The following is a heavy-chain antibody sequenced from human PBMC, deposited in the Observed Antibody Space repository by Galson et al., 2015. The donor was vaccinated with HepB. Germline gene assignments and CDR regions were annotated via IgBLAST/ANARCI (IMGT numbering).Heavy chain of an antibody. CDR2: ISYDGSNK. Sequence: SLRLSCAAPGFTFSSYGMHWVRQAPGKGLEWVAVISYDGSNKYYADSVKGRFTISRDNSKNTLYLQMNSLRAEDTAVYYCAKGCFGVGATMDYWGQGTLVTVSS. D-gene: IGHD1-26*01. J-gene: IGHJ4*02. CDR3: AKGCFGVGATMDY. V-gene: IGHV3-30*18. CDR1: GFTFSSYG.